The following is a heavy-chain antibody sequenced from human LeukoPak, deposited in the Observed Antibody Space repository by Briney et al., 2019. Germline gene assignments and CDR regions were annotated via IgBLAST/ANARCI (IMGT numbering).Heavy chain of an antibody. CDR1: GGSFSGYY. CDR3: ARSDPKSSYYYDSGGGWFDP. CDR2: INHSGST. V-gene: IGHV4-34*01. J-gene: IGHJ5*02. Sequence: SETLSLTCAVYGGSFSGYYGSWIRQPPGKGVEWIGEINHSGSTNYNPSLKSRVTISVDTSKNQFSLKLSSVTAADTAVYYCARSDPKSSYYYDSGGGWFDPWGQGTLVTVSS. D-gene: IGHD3-22*01.